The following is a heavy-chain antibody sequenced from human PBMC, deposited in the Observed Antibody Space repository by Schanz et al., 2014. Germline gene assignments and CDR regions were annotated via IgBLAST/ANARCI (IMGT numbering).Heavy chain of an antibody. D-gene: IGHD3-10*01. J-gene: IGHJ3*02. V-gene: IGHV3-21*01. CDR2: ISSSSSYI. Sequence: VQLVESGGGVAQPGRSLRLSCAASGFGFDDYAMSWVRQAPGKGLEWVSYISSSSSYIYYADSMKGRFTISRDNAKNSLYLQMDSLRAEDTAVYYCARGIITMVRGGDVGAFDIWGQGTMVTVSS. CDR3: ARGIITMVRGGDVGAFDI. CDR1: GFGFDDYA.